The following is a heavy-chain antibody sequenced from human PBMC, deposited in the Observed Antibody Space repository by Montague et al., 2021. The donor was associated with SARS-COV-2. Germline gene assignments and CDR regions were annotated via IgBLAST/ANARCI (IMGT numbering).Heavy chain of an antibody. Sequence: SETLSLTCAVYDGSFSDYSWTWIRQPPGKGLERIGEINHRGSTNYNPSLKSRVTISVDTSKNQFSLKMTSVTAADTAVYYCARGRQHINMVVVVVTGGEYYFDFWGQGTLVAVSS. D-gene: IGHD3-22*01. CDR2: INHRGST. V-gene: IGHV4-34*01. CDR1: DGSFSDYS. J-gene: IGHJ4*02. CDR3: ARGRQHINMVVVVVTGGEYYFDF.